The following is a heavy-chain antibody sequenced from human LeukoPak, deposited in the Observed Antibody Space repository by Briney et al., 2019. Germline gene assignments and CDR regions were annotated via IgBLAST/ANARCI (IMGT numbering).Heavy chain of an antibody. Sequence: GASVKVSCKSSGYTFTGYYMLWVREAPGQGLEWMGWINPNSGGTNYAQKFQGRVTMTRDTSISTAYMELSRLRSDDTAVYYCARDYYDSSGLDYWGQGTLVTVSS. CDR3: ARDYYDSSGLDY. CDR2: INPNSGGT. V-gene: IGHV1-2*02. CDR1: GYTFTGYY. J-gene: IGHJ4*02. D-gene: IGHD3-22*01.